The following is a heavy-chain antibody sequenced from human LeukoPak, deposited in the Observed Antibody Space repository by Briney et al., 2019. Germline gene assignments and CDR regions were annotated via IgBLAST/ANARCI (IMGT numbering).Heavy chain of an antibody. CDR3: AALEMATTSRP. Sequence: SVKVSCKASGFTFTISAVQWVRQPRGQRLEWIGWIVVGSGNTNYAQKFQERVTITRDMSTSTAYMELSSLRSEDTAVYYCAALEMATTSRPWGQGTLVTVS. V-gene: IGHV1-58*01. J-gene: IGHJ5*02. CDR1: GFTFTISA. D-gene: IGHD5-24*01. CDR2: IVVGSGNT.